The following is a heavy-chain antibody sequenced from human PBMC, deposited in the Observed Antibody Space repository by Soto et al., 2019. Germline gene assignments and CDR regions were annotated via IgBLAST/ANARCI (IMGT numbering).Heavy chain of an antibody. Sequence: SVKVSCKASGGSLSTNPISWVRQAPGQGLEWMGGTGSGTGPGNHAQKFQGRLTVTADKSTSTVYMELTNLSSEDTAVYYCARRDSGGFYRFFDSWGQGTLVSVP. D-gene: IGHD2-15*01. CDR3: ARRDSGGFYRFFDS. CDR1: GGSLSTNP. V-gene: IGHV1-69*06. CDR2: TGSGTGPG. J-gene: IGHJ4*02.